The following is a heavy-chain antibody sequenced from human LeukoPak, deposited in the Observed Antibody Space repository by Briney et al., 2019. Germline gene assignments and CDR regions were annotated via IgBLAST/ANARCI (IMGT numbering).Heavy chain of an antibody. Sequence: SQTLSLTCTVSGGSISSGNYYWSWIRQPAGKRLEWIGRIWTDGGTSYKPSLKSRVTLSLDTSKNQFSLKLSSVTAADTAVYYCARSDYKYYYDSSGYSYAFDIWGQGTMVTVSS. D-gene: IGHD3-22*01. CDR2: IWTDGGT. V-gene: IGHV4-61*02. J-gene: IGHJ3*02. CDR3: ARSDYKYYYDSSGYSYAFDI. CDR1: GGSISSGNYY.